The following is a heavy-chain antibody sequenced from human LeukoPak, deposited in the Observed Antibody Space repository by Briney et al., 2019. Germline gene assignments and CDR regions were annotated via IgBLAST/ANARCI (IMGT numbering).Heavy chain of an antibody. D-gene: IGHD4-17*01. CDR3: ARLADYGDSLDY. V-gene: IGHV3-7*01. CDR1: GFTFNNYG. J-gene: IGHJ4*02. CDR2: IKQDGSEK. Sequence: GGSLRLSCAASGFTFNNYGMHWVRQAPGKGLEWVANIKQDGSEKYYVDSVKGRFTISRDNAKNSLYLQMNSLRAEDTAVYYCARLADYGDSLDYWGQGTLVTVSS.